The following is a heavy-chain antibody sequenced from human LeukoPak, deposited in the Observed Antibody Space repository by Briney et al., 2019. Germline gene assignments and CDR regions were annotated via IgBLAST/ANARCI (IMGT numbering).Heavy chain of an antibody. D-gene: IGHD6-13*01. CDR3: ARGGDSSSWYLSPYAFDI. CDR1: GFTFSSYW. Sequence: GGSLRLSCAASGFTFSSYWMSWVRQAPGKGLEWVANIKQDGSEKYYVDSVKGRFTISRDNAKNSLYLQMNSLRAEDTAVYYCARGGDSSSWYLSPYAFDIWGQGTMVTVSS. CDR2: IKQDGSEK. J-gene: IGHJ3*02. V-gene: IGHV3-7*01.